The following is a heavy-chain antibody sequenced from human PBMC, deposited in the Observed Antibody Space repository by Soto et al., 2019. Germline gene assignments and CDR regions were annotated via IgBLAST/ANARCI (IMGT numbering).Heavy chain of an antibody. CDR3: AKAGHYSSSWYGWYYGMDV. CDR2: ISYDGSNK. J-gene: IGHJ6*02. Sequence: SGGSLRLSCAASGFTFSSYGMHWVRQAPGKGLEWVAVISYDGSNKYYADSVKGRFTISRDNSKNTLYLQMNSLRAEDTAVYYCAKAGHYSSSWYGWYYGMDVWGQGTTVTVSS. CDR1: GFTFSSYG. D-gene: IGHD6-13*01. V-gene: IGHV3-30*18.